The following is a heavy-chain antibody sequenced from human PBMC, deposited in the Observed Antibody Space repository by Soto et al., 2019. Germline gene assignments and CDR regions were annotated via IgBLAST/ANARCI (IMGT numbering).Heavy chain of an antibody. Sequence: PGESLKISCRGSGYRFTNYWVGWVRQMPGKGLEWMGIIYPGDSDTRYSPSFQGQVTISADKSTNTAYLQWSSLKASDTAIYYCARHRDGGQLLQYFHYGMDVWGLGTMVTVSS. J-gene: IGHJ6*02. CDR2: IYPGDSDT. CDR3: ARHRDGGQLLQYFHYGMDV. CDR1: GYRFTNYW. V-gene: IGHV5-51*01. D-gene: IGHD3-9*01.